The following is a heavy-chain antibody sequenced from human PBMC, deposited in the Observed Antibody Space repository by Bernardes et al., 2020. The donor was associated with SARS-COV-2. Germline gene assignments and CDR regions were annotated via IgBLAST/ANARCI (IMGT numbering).Heavy chain of an antibody. CDR3: ATSWPLRLGELSHPVYYYYYGMDV. D-gene: IGHD3-16*02. J-gene: IGHJ6*02. V-gene: IGHV1-24*01. CDR2: FDPEDGET. Sequence: ASVKVSCKVSGYTLTELSMHWVRQAPGKGLEWMGGFDPEDGETIYAQKFQGRVTMTEDTSTDTAYMELSSLRSEDTAVYYCATSWPLRLGELSHPVYYYYYGMDVWGHGATDTASS. CDR1: GYTLTELS.